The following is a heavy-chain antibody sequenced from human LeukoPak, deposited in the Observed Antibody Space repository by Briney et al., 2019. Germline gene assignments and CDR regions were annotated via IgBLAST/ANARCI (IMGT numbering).Heavy chain of an antibody. CDR3: AKTYSSGWYVCFGFDY. CDR1: GFTFTSYG. J-gene: IGHJ4*02. V-gene: IGHV3-30*18. D-gene: IGHD6-19*01. Sequence: GGSLRLSCAASGFTFTSYGMHWVRQAPGKGLEWVAVISYDGSNKYYADSVKGRFTISRDNSKNTLYLQMNSLRAEDTAVYYCAKTYSSGWYVCFGFDYWGQGTLVTVSS. CDR2: ISYDGSNK.